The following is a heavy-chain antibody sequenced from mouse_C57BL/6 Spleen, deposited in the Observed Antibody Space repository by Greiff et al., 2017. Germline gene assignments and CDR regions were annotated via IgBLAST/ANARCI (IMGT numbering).Heavy chain of an antibody. CDR2: IYPGSGST. Sequence: VQLQQPGAELVKPGASVKMSCKASGYTFTSYWITWVKQRPGQGLEWIGDIYPGSGSTNYNEKFKSKATLTVDTSSSTAYMQLSSLTSEDSAVYYCARGGTTVVADVDYWGQGTTLTVAS. J-gene: IGHJ2*01. D-gene: IGHD1-1*01. CDR1: GYTFTSYW. CDR3: ARGGTTVVADVDY. V-gene: IGHV1-55*01.